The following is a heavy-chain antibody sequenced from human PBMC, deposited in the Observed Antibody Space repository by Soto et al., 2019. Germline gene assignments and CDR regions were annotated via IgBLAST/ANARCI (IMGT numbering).Heavy chain of an antibody. CDR3: AKVSEGTIYGSAVNY. CDR1: GFTFSSYG. CDR2: ISYDGSNK. J-gene: IGHJ4*02. Sequence: GGSLRLSCAASGFTFSSYGMHWVRQAPGKGLEWVAVISYDGSNKYYADPVKGRFTISRDNSKNTLYLQMNSLRAEDTAVYYCAKVSEGTIYGSAVNYWGQGTLVTVSS. D-gene: IGHD3-10*02. V-gene: IGHV3-30*18.